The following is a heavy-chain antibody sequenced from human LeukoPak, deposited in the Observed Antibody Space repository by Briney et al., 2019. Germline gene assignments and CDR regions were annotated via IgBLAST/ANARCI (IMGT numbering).Heavy chain of an antibody. V-gene: IGHV1-69*13. J-gene: IGHJ3*02. CDR1: GYTFTTYA. CDR2: IIPTFGTA. CDR3: ARDIAVAGYDAFDI. D-gene: IGHD6-19*01. Sequence: ASVKVSCKASGYTFTTYAISWVRQAPGQGLEWMGGIIPTFGTANYAQKFQGRVTITADESTSTTYMELSSLRSEDTAVYYCARDIAVAGYDAFDIWGQGTMVTVSS.